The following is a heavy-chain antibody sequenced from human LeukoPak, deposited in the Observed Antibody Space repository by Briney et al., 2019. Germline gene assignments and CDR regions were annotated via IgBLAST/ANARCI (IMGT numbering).Heavy chain of an antibody. J-gene: IGHJ4*02. D-gene: IGHD1-26*01. CDR3: ARVPYSGSYYPDY. CDR1: GGSISSGGYY. CDR2: IYYSGST. Sequence: SETLSLTCTVSGGSISSGGYYWSWIRQHPGKGLEWIGYIYYSGSTYYNPSLKSRVTISVDTSKNQFSLKLGSVTAADTAVYYCARVPYSGSYYPDYWGQGTLVTVSS. V-gene: IGHV4-31*03.